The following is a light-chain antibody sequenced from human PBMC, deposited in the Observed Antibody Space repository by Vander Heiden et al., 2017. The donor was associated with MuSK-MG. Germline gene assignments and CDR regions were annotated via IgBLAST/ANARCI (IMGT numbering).Light chain of an antibody. CDR3: QQSYNTPYT. J-gene: IGKJ2*01. CDR1: QTISTF. CDR2: STS. Sequence: DIQMTQSPSSLSASVGDRVTITCRASQTISTFLNWYQQKPGQVPKILIYSTSNLQSGVPSRFSGSGSGTDFTLTISSLQPEDFATYFCQQSYNTPYTFAQGTKLRSN. V-gene: IGKV1-39*01.